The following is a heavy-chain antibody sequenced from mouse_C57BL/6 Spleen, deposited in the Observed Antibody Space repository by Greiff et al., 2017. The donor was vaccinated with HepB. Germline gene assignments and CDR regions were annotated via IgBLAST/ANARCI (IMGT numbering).Heavy chain of an antibody. CDR1: GYTFTEYT. Sequence: VKLQESGAELVKPGASVKLSCKASGYTFTEYTIHWVKQRPGQGLEWIGWIYPGSGSTKYNEKFKDKATLTADKSSSTAYMELSRLTSEDSAVYFCARHGAYDYCDGGDYYAMDYWGQGTSVTVSS. D-gene: IGHD2-4*01. V-gene: IGHV1-62-2*01. CDR2: IYPGSGST. CDR3: ARHGAYDYCDGGDYYAMDY. J-gene: IGHJ4*01.